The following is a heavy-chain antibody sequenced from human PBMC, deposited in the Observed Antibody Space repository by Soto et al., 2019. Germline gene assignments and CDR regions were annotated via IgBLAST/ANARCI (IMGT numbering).Heavy chain of an antibody. J-gene: IGHJ4*02. V-gene: IGHV4-59*01. CDR2: IYYSGST. CDR3: ASGNSDY. Sequence: SLTCTVSGGSISSYYWSWIRQPPGKGLEWIGYIYYSGSTNYNPSLKSRVTISVDTSKNQFSLKLSSVTAADTAVYYCASGNSDYWGQGTLVTVSS. D-gene: IGHD4-4*01. CDR1: GGSISSYY.